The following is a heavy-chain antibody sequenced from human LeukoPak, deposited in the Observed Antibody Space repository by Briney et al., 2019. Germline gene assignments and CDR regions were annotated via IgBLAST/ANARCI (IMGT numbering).Heavy chain of an antibody. CDR3: AKDNRVTMVRGVIRYFDY. CDR2: IYSGGST. D-gene: IGHD3-10*01. Sequence: GGSLRLSCAASGFTVSSNYMSWVRQAPGKGLEWVSVIYSGGSTYYADSVKGRFTISRDNSKNTLYLQMNSLRAEDTAVYYCAKDNRVTMVRGVIRYFDYWGQGTLVTVSS. J-gene: IGHJ4*02. CDR1: GFTVSSNY. V-gene: IGHV3-66*01.